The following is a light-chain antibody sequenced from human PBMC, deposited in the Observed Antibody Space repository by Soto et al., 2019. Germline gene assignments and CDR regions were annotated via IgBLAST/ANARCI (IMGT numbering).Light chain of an antibody. V-gene: IGKV3-15*01. CDR1: QSVSSN. J-gene: IGKJ4*01. CDR3: EPHNTGPVN. CDR2: DTS. Sequence: ETGRISYPATLAVSPGEVDLGCRRAIQSVSSNLAWYQHTHGQTHRLLIYDTSTRATGVPARFSGSRSGPEFNLTLNSLQSEDFAIYYCEPHNTGPVNFGGGTKVDIK.